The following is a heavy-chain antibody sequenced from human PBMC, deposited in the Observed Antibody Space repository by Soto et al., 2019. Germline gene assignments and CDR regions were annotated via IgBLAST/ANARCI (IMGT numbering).Heavy chain of an antibody. Sequence: PSETLSLTCAVYGGSFSGYYWTWIRQPPGTGLEWIGEINHSGSTNYNPSLKSRVTISVDTSKNQFSLKLTSVTDADTAVYYCARDKITGLFDYWGQGTLVTSPQ. V-gene: IGHV4-34*01. CDR2: INHSGST. D-gene: IGHD2-8*02. J-gene: IGHJ4*02. CDR3: ARDKITGLFDY. CDR1: GGSFSGYY.